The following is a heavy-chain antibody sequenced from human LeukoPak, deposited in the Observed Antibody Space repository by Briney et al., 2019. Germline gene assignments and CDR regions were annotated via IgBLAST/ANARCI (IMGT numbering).Heavy chain of an antibody. CDR1: AYTFTSYY. D-gene: IGHD2-2*01. CDR2: INPSGGST. Sequence: GASVKVSCKASAYTFTSYYLHLMRQPPGQGLEWMGIINPSGGSTSYAQNVQGRVTMTRDTSTSTVYMKLSSLRSEDTAVYYCARDNVVVPANAMSSNDYWGQGTLVTVSS. CDR3: ARDNVVVPANAMSSNDY. V-gene: IGHV1-46*01. J-gene: IGHJ4*02.